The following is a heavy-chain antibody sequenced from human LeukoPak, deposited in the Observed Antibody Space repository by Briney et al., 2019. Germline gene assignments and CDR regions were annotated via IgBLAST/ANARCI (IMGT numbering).Heavy chain of an antibody. CDR2: INHSGST. Sequence: SETLSLTCAVYGGPFSGYYCSWVRQPPGKGLEWIGEINHSGSTNYNPSLKSRVTISLDTSKNQFSLKLSSVTAADKAVYYCAVGRSYWGQGTLVTVSS. V-gene: IGHV4-34*01. CDR1: GGPFSGYY. CDR3: AVGRSY. J-gene: IGHJ4*02.